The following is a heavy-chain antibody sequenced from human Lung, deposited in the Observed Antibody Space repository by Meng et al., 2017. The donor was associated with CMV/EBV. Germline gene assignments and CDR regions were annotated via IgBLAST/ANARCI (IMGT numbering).Heavy chain of an antibody. V-gene: IGHV4-30-4*01. J-gene: IGHJ4*02. Sequence: QVQLPESGPGLVKPSQTLSLHCTVSGGSISSGDYYWSWIRQPPGKGLEWIGYIYYTGSTYYNPSLKSRVIISVDTSKNQFSLKLNSVTAADTAVYYCARVGGCSGGGCYHRLFDYWGQGTLVTVSS. CDR3: ARVGGCSGGGCYHRLFDY. CDR1: GGSISSGDYY. CDR2: IYYTGST. D-gene: IGHD2-15*01.